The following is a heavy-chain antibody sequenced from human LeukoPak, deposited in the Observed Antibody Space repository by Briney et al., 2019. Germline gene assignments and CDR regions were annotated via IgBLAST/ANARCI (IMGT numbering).Heavy chain of an antibody. D-gene: IGHD1-26*01. J-gene: IGHJ4*02. CDR1: GGSFSGYY. Sequence: PSETLSLTCAVYGGSFSGYYWSWIRQPPGKGLEWIGEINHSRSTNYNPSLKSRVTISVDTSKNQFSLKLSSVTAADTAVYYCARGIVGATISFDYWGQGTLVTVSS. CDR3: ARGIVGATISFDY. V-gene: IGHV4-34*01. CDR2: INHSRST.